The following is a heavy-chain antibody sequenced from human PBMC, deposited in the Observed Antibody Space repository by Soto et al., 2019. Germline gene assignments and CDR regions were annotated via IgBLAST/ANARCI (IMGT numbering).Heavy chain of an antibody. CDR1: GYTFTSYY. D-gene: IGHD6-13*01. V-gene: IGHV1-46*01. Sequence: ASVKVSCKASGYTFTSYYMHWVRQAPGQGLEWMGIINPSGGSTSYAQKFQGRVTMTRDTSTSTVYMELSSLRSEDTAVYYCARDQNGSSWGDYYYGMDVWGQGTTVTVS. CDR3: ARDQNGSSWGDYYYGMDV. CDR2: INPSGGST. J-gene: IGHJ6*02.